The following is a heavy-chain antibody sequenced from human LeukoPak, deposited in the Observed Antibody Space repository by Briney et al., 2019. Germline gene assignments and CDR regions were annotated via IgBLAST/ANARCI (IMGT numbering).Heavy chain of an antibody. V-gene: IGHV3-21*01. Sequence: GGSLRLSCAASGFTFSSYSMNWVRQAPGKGLEWVSSISSSSSYIYYADSVKGRFIISRDNDKNSLYLQMNSRRAEDAAVFCCARDSVFDFWSGYYNQNWFDPWGQGTLVTVSS. D-gene: IGHD3-3*01. CDR3: ARDSVFDFWSGYYNQNWFDP. J-gene: IGHJ5*02. CDR1: GFTFSSYS. CDR2: ISSSSSYI.